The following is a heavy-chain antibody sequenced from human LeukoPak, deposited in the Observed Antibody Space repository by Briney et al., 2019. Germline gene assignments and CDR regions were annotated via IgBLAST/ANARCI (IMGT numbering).Heavy chain of an antibody. Sequence: YISSSSSTIYYADSVKGRFTISRDNAKNSLYLQMYSLRAEDTAVYYCARLGRIAVAGTNGYWGQGTLVTVSS. J-gene: IGHJ4*02. V-gene: IGHV3-48*04. CDR3: ARLGRIAVAGTNGY. D-gene: IGHD6-19*01. CDR2: ISSSSSTI.